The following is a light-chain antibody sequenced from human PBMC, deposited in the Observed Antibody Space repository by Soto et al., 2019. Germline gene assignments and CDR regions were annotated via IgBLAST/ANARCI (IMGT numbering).Light chain of an antibody. V-gene: IGLV3-21*02. CDR2: DDS. J-gene: IGLJ2*01. CDR3: QVWDSNSDHPV. CDR1: NIGSDP. Sequence: SYELTQPPSVSVAPGQTARITCGGNNIGSDPVHWYQQKPSQAPVVVVYDDSDRPSGIPERFSGSNSGSTATLTISRVEAGDEADYYCQVWDSNSDHPVFGGGTKLTVL.